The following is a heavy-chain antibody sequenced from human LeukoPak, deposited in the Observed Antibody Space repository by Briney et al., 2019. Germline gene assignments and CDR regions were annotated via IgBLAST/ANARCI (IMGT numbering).Heavy chain of an antibody. Sequence: GGSLRLSRAASGFTFSSYWMSWVRQAPGKGLEWVANIKQDGSEKYYVDSVKGRFTISRDNAKNSLYLQMNSLRAEDTAVYYCARDQGHDYVWGSYRLHAMPYFDYWGQGTLVTVSS. CDR2: IKQDGSEK. CDR3: ARDQGHDYVWGSYRLHAMPYFDY. J-gene: IGHJ4*02. CDR1: GFTFSSYW. D-gene: IGHD3-16*02. V-gene: IGHV3-7*01.